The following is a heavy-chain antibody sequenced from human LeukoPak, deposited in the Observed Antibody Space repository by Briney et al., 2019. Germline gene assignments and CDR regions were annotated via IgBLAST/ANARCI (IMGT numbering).Heavy chain of an antibody. CDR1: GFTLSIYA. Sequence: GGSLRLSWVASGFTLSIYAMNGLRQPPGRGLEWVFVINSVNTSYADSVQGRFTISRDTSTNTLYLKMNSLRADDTAVYFCANGYSTGWSEGYLDYWGQGTLVTVSS. V-gene: IGHV3-23*03. CDR3: ANGYSTGWSEGYLDY. J-gene: IGHJ4*02. CDR2: INSVNT. D-gene: IGHD6-19*01.